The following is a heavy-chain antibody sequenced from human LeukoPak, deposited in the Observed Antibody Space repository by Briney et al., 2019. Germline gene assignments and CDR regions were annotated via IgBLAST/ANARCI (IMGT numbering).Heavy chain of an antibody. J-gene: IGHJ4*02. CDR3: ARTPHSYYDISVSSFFDY. Sequence: PPGGSLRLSCAASGFTFSGYAMHWVRQAPGKGLEYVSAISSNGGSTYYANSVKGRFTISRDNSKNTLYLQMGSLRAEDMAVYYCARTPHSYYDISVSSFFDYWGQGTLVTVSS. CDR2: ISSNGGST. D-gene: IGHD3-22*01. CDR1: GFTFSGYA. V-gene: IGHV3-64*01.